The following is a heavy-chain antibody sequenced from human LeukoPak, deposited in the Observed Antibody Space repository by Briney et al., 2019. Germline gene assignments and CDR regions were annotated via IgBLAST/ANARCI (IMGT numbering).Heavy chain of an antibody. CDR3: ARRGGGLLWFGELYFFDY. D-gene: IGHD3-10*01. V-gene: IGHV3-21*01. J-gene: IGHJ4*02. Sequence: TGGSLRLSCAASGFTFSSYSMNWVRQAPGKGLEWVPSISSSSSYIYYADSVKGRFTISRDNAKNSLYLQMNSLRAEDTAVYYCARRGGGLLWFGELYFFDYWGQGTLVTVSS. CDR1: GFTFSSYS. CDR2: ISSSSSYI.